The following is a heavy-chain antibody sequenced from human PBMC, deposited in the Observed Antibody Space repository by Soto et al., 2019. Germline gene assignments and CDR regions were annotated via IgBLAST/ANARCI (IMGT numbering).Heavy chain of an antibody. D-gene: IGHD4-17*01. CDR1: GLDVKAIY. V-gene: IGHV3-53*01. Sequence: GGSLRLSCAVSGLDVKAIYMSWLRRAPGKGLEWVAGLYTFGEGYYADFAAGRFTIARHESESTLLLEMIDLKIADTAIYYCARDKDFGDYTFDLWGQGTLVTVSS. CDR2: LYTFGEG. J-gene: IGHJ4*02. CDR3: ARDKDFGDYTFDL.